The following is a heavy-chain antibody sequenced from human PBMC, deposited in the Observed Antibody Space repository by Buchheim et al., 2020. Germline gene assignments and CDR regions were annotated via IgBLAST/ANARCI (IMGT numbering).Heavy chain of an antibody. D-gene: IGHD3-22*01. V-gene: IGHV4-4*02. CDR1: GGSISSSNW. CDR2: IYHSGST. Sequence: QVQLQESGPGLVKPSGTLSLTCAVSGGSISSSNWWSWVRQPPGKGLEWIGEIYHSGSTNYNPSLKSRVTIYVDKSKNQFSLKLSSVTAADTAVYYCARDLSQNEPNYYDSSENFDLWGRGTL. J-gene: IGHJ2*01. CDR3: ARDLSQNEPNYYDSSENFDL.